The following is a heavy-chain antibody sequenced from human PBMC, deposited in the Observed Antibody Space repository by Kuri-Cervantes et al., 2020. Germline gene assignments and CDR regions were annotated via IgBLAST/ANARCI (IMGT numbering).Heavy chain of an antibody. CDR3: AKGVPYSSSWFDY. J-gene: IGHJ4*02. CDR1: GFTFSSYG. V-gene: IGHV3-9*01. D-gene: IGHD6-13*01. CDR2: ITWNSDTI. Sequence: GGSLRLSCAASGFTFSSYGMHWVRQSPGKGLEWVSGITWNSDTIDYADSVKGRFTISRDNAKNSLYLQMNSLRTEDTALYYCAKGVPYSSSWFDYWGQGTLVTVSS.